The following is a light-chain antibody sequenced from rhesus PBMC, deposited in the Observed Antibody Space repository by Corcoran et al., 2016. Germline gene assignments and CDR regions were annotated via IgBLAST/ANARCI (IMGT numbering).Light chain of an antibody. V-gene: IGKV1-22*01. CDR1: QSISSW. CDR3: QQYSSRPLT. CDR2: KAS. J-gene: IGKJ4*01. Sequence: DIQMTQSPSSLSASVGDTVTITCRASQSISSWLDWYQQKPGKAPKLLIYKASSLKSGVPSRFSGSGSGTDFTLTSSSLQSKDFATYDCQQYSSRPLTFGGGTKVELK.